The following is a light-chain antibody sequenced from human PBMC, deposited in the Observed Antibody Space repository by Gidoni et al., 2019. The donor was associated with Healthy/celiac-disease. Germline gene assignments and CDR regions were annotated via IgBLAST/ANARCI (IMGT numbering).Light chain of an antibody. CDR2: AAS. CDR1: QSISSY. Sequence: DIQMTQSPSSLSASVGDRVTITCRASQSISSYLNWYQQKPGKAPKLLIYAASSLQSGVPSRFSGSGSGTDFTLTISSLQPEDFATYYCQQSYSTLWGSFGQXTKLEIK. V-gene: IGKV1-39*01. CDR3: QQSYSTLWGS. J-gene: IGKJ2*03.